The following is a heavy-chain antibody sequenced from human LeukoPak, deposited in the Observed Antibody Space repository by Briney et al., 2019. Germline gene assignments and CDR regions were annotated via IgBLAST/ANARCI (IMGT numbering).Heavy chain of an antibody. V-gene: IGHV3-53*01. J-gene: IGHJ3*02. CDR1: GFTVSSNY. CDR3: ARDALGVHSPPDAFDI. D-gene: IGHD3-16*01. CDR2: IYSGGST. Sequence: GESLRLSCAASGFTVSSNYMSWVRQAPGKGLEWVSVIYSGGSTYYADSVKGRFTISRDNSKNTLYLQMNSLRAEDTAVYYCARDALGVHSPPDAFDIWGQGTMVTVSS.